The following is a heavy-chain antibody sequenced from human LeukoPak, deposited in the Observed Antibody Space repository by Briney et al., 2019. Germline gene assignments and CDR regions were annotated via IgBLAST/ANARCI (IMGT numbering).Heavy chain of an antibody. D-gene: IGHD1-26*01. CDR2: ISYDGSNK. V-gene: IGHV3-30*03. CDR1: GFTFSSYG. J-gene: IGHJ4*02. CDR3: IRGSYSTFGDFDY. Sequence: GGSLRLSCAASGFTFSSYGMHWVRQAPGKGLEWVAIISYDGSNKYYADSVKGRFTISRDNSKNTLYLQMNSLRAEDTAVYYCIRGSYSTFGDFDYWAREPWSPSPQ.